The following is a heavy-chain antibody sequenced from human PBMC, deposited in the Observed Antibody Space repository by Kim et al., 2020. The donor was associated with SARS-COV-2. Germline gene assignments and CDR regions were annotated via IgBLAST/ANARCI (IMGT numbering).Heavy chain of an antibody. V-gene: IGHV4-59*11. CDR3: ARMAGGESSDWAFYFDR. CDR2: IHYTGDI. J-gene: IGHJ4*01. D-gene: IGHD6-19*01. CDR1: GGPIGGHY. Sequence: SETLSLTCSASGGPIGGHYWSWIRQPPGKGLEWIGYIHYTGDINYNPSLDSRLTISLDRSSKRFSLILRSVSATDSAVYYCARMAGGESSDWAFYFDRWG.